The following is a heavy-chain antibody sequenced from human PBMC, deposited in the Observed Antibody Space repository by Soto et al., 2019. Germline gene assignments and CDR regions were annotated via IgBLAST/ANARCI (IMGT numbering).Heavy chain of an antibody. J-gene: IGHJ6*02. CDR2: ISHDGSKK. CDR3: GRDEVMITDGGGIVDYGIDV. Sequence: QVQLVESGGGVVQPGRSLRLSCAASGFTFSSYAMHWVRQAPGKGLEWVAVISHDGSKKYYADSVKGRFTISRDNSKNTLKLQLNSLRAEDTAVYYCGRDEVMITDGGGIVDYGIDVWGPGTTVTVSS. V-gene: IGHV3-30-3*01. CDR1: GFTFSSYA. D-gene: IGHD3-16*02.